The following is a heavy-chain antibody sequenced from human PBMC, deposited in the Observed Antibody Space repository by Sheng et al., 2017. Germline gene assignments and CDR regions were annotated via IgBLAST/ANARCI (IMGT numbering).Heavy chain of an antibody. J-gene: IGHJ4*02. CDR1: GFTFSSYG. D-gene: IGHD3-22*01. Sequence: QVQLVESGGGVVQPGGSLRLSCAASGFTFSSYGMHWVRQAPGKGLEWVAFIRYDGSNKYYADSVKGRFTISRDNSKNTLYLQMNSLRAEDTAVYYCTGYDSSGYCGQGTLVTVSS. CDR2: IRYDGSNK. CDR3: TGYDSSGY. V-gene: IGHV3-30*02.